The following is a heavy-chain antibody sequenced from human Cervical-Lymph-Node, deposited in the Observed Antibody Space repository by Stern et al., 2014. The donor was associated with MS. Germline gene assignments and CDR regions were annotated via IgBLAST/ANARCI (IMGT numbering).Heavy chain of an antibody. CDR2: IDRDGSEK. J-gene: IGHJ4*02. V-gene: IGHV3-7*01. Sequence: VQLMQSGGGLVRPGGSLRLSCAASGFSFRSYWMSWVRQAPGKGLEWVGHIDRDGSEKNYVDSVKGRFTISRDNAKNSLYLEMSSLRDEDTAVYYCVREDSDFDYWGQGTLVAVSS. CDR3: VREDSDFDY. D-gene: IGHD3/OR15-3a*01. CDR1: GFSFRSYW.